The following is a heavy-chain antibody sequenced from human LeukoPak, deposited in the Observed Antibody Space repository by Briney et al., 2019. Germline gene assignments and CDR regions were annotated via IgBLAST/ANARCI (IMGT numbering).Heavy chain of an antibody. V-gene: IGHV4-38-2*02. D-gene: IGHD3-3*01. CDR1: GYSISSGYY. CDR3: ASRGSRITIFGVAASYYYYMDV. Sequence: SGTLSLTCTVSGYSISSGYYWGWIRQPPGKGLEWIGSIYHSGSTYYNPSLKSRVTISVDTSKNQFSLKLSSVTAADTAVYYCASRGSRITIFGVAASYYYYMDVWGKGTTVTVSS. CDR2: IYHSGST. J-gene: IGHJ6*03.